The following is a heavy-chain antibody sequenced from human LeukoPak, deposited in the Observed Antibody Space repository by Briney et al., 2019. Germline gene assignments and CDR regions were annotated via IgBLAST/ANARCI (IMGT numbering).Heavy chain of an antibody. CDR2: IYYSGST. D-gene: IGHD2-2*01. V-gene: IGHV4-59*08. CDR3: ARLGIGVVPSAMLGDYYFDY. CDR1: GGSISSYY. Sequence: PSETLSLTCTVSGGSISSYYWSWIRQPPGKGLEWIGYIYYSGSTNYNPSLKSRVTISVDTSKNQFSLKLTSVTAADTAVYYCARLGIGVVPSAMLGDYYFDYWGQGTLVTASS. J-gene: IGHJ4*02.